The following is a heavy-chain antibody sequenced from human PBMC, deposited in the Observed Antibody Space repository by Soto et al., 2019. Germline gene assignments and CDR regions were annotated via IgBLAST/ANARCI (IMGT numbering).Heavy chain of an antibody. D-gene: IGHD5-12*01. CDR3: ARVTPGYSGYDRADY. V-gene: IGHV4-59*01. CDR1: GGSISSYY. CDR2: IYYSGST. J-gene: IGHJ4*02. Sequence: QVQLQESGPGLVKPSETLSLTCTVSGGSISSYYWSWIRQPPGKGLEWIGYIYYSGSTNYNPSLKSRVTISVDTSKNQFSLKLSSVTAADTAVYYCARVTPGYSGYDRADYWGQGTLVTVSS.